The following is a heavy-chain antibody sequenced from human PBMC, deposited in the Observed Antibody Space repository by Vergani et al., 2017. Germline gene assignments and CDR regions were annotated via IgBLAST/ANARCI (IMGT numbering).Heavy chain of an antibody. CDR2: ISNDGSKK. J-gene: IGHJ6*03. Sequence: QVQLAESGGGRVQPGRSLRLSCAASGFSFSSHAIHRVRPAPGKGLEWVAVISNDGSKKYYADSVKGRFTISRDNSKNTLDLQMNSLRTQDTAVYYCAKAGSVTAESLQYNFYMDVWGKGTTGTVS. CDR1: GFSFSSHA. V-gene: IGHV3-30*18. D-gene: IGHD5-24*01. CDR3: AKAGSVTAESLQYNFYMDV.